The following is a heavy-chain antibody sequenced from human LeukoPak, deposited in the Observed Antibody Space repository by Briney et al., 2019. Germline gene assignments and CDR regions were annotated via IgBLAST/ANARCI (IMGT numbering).Heavy chain of an antibody. V-gene: IGHV3-23*01. J-gene: IGHJ6*02. D-gene: IGHD4-4*01. CDR1: GFTFSSYA. Sequence: PGGSLRLSCAASGFTFSSYAMSWVRQAPGKGLEWVSAISGSGGSTYYADSVKGRFTISRDNSKNTLYLQMNSLRAEGTAVYYCAKDLLSSPPTLYYYYYGMDVWGQGTTVTVSS. CDR2: ISGSGGST. CDR3: AKDLLSSPPTLYYYYYGMDV.